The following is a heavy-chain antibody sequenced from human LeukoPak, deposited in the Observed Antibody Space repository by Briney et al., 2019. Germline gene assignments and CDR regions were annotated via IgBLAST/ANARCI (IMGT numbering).Heavy chain of an antibody. CDR2: INPNSGGT. V-gene: IGHV1-2*02. CDR1: GYTFTGYY. Sequence: ASVKVSCKASGYTFTGYYIHWVRQAPGQGLEWMGWINPNSGGTYYAQSFQDRVTMTRDTSISTAYMELSRLRSDDTAVYYCARAALGVWFGEPLGGPTEYWGQGTLVTISS. D-gene: IGHD3-10*01. CDR3: ARAALGVWFGEPLGGPTEY. J-gene: IGHJ4*02.